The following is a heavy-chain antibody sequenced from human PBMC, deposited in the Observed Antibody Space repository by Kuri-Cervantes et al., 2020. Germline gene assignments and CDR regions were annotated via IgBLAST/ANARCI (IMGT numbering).Heavy chain of an antibody. CDR2: ISYDGSNK. J-gene: IGHJ6*02. Sequence: SCKASGYTFTGYYMHWVRQAPGKGLEWVAVISYDGSNKYYADSVKGRFTISRDNSKNTLYLQMNSLRAEDTAVYYCAKDELWFGELFHYGMDVWGRGTTVTVSS. CDR1: GYTFTGYY. V-gene: IGHV3-30*18. D-gene: IGHD3-10*01. CDR3: AKDELWFGELFHYGMDV.